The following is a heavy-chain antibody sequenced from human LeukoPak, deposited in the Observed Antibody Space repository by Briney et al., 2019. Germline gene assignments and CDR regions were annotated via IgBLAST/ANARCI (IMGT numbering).Heavy chain of an antibody. CDR1: GGSISSYY. CDR3: ARGAAGTGAADY. CDR2: THYSGST. D-gene: IGHD6-13*01. Sequence: SETLSLTCTVSGGSISSYYWSWIRQPPGKGLEWIGYTHYSGSTKYNPSLKSRLTISVDSSKNQFSLRLSSVTAEDTAVYFCARGAAGTGAADYWGQGTLVTVSS. V-gene: IGHV4-59*01. J-gene: IGHJ4*02.